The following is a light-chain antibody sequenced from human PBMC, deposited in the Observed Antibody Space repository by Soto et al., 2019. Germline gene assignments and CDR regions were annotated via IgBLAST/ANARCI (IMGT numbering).Light chain of an antibody. J-gene: IGKJ1*01. Sequence: EIVLTQSPGTLSLSPGERATLSCRASQSASSSYLAWYQQKPGQAPRLLIYGASSRATGIPDRFSGSGSGTDFTLTISRLEPEDFAVYYCQQYGSSQWTFGQGTKVEIK. CDR2: GAS. CDR1: QSASSSY. V-gene: IGKV3-20*01. CDR3: QQYGSSQWT.